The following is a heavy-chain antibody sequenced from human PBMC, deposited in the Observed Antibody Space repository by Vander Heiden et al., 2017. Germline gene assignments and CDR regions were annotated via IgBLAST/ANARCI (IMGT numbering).Heavy chain of an antibody. CDR2: IRSKANSYAT. Sequence: EVQLVESGGGLVQPGGSLKRSWAASGFTFSGSAMHWVRQASGKGLEWVGRIRSKANSYATAYAASVKGRFTISRDDSKNTAYLQMNSLKTEDTAVYYCSSSSWGKWGQGTLVTVSS. CDR1: GFTFSGSA. J-gene: IGHJ4*02. CDR3: SSSSWGK. D-gene: IGHD6-13*01. V-gene: IGHV3-73*01.